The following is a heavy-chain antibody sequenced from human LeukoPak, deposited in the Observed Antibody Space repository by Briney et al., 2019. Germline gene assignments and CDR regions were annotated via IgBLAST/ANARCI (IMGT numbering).Heavy chain of an antibody. V-gene: IGHV4-59*01. Sequence: SETLSLTCTVSGGSISSYYWSWIRQPPGKGLEWIGYIYYSGSTNYNPSLKSRVTISVDTSKNQFSLKLSSVTAADTAVYYCARVSDYSNFIDYWGQGTLVTVSS. J-gene: IGHJ4*02. CDR3: ARVSDYSNFIDY. CDR1: GGSISSYY. D-gene: IGHD4-11*01. CDR2: IYYSGST.